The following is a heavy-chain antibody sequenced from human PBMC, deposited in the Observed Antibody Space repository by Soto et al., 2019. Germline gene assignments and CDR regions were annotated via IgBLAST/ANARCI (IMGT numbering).Heavy chain of an antibody. D-gene: IGHD2-21*02. V-gene: IGHV3-30-3*01. CDR1: GFSFSSYV. CDR2: TSYDGNNR. J-gene: IGHJ4*02. Sequence: QVRLVESGGGVVQPGRSLRLSCAGSGFSFSSYVLSWVRQAPGRGLEWVAATSYDGNNRYYADSVKGRFIISRDNSKNTLDLEMETPRPEDTAVYYCAGVYYGGDSVNNFWGQGTPLTVSS. CDR3: AGVYYGGDSVNNF.